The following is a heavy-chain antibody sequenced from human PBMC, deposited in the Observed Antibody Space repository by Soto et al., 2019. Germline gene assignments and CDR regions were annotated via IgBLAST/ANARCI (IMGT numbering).Heavy chain of an antibody. V-gene: IGHV4-34*01. D-gene: IGHD6-6*01. CDR3: ARGPPYSSSKWFDP. Sequence: QVQLQQWGAGLLKPSETLSLTCAVYGGSFSGYYWSWIRQPPGKGLEWIGEINHSGSTNYNPSLKTRVTISVDTSKNQLSLKLSSVTAADTAVYYCARGPPYSSSKWFDPWGQGTLVTVSS. CDR2: INHSGST. J-gene: IGHJ5*02. CDR1: GGSFSGYY.